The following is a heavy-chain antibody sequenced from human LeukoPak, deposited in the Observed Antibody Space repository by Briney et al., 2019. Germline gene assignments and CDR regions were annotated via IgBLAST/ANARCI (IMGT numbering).Heavy chain of an antibody. D-gene: IGHD6-13*01. CDR3: ARDLELSSSWYYFDY. J-gene: IGHJ4*02. V-gene: IGHV1-18*01. CDR2: ISAYNGNT. Sequence: ASVKVSCKASGYTFTSYGISWVRQAPGQGLEWMGWISAYNGNTNYAQKLQGRGTMTTDTSTSTAYMELRSLRSDDTAVYYCARDLELSSSWYYFDYWGQGTLVTASS. CDR1: GYTFTSYG.